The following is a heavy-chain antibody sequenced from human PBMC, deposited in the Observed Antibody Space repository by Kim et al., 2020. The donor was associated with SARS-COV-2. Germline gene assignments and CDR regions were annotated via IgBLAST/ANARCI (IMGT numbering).Heavy chain of an antibody. D-gene: IGHD6-6*01. CDR1: GFTFSSYG. V-gene: IGHV3-30*18. CDR2: ISYDGSNK. J-gene: IGHJ6*02. Sequence: GSLRLSCAASGFTFSSYGMHWVRQAPGKGLEWVAVISYDGSNKYYADSVKGRFTISRDNSKNTLYLQMNSLRAEDTAVYYCAKDQYSRVTFYYYGMDVWGQGTTVTVSS. CDR3: AKDQYSRVTFYYYGMDV.